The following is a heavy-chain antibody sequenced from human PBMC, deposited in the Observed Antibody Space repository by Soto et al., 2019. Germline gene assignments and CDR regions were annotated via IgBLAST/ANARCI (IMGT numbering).Heavy chain of an antibody. J-gene: IGHJ4*02. D-gene: IGHD4-17*01. V-gene: IGHV1-18*01. Sequence: QVQLVQSGAEVKKPGASVKVSCKAPGYIFPSCTISWVPQAPGQGLEWMGWISAYNGNIKDAQKFQGRFTMTTDTSTSTAYMELRSLTSDDTAMYYCAIANYGDNDYWGQGTLVTVSS. CDR1: GYIFPSCT. CDR3: AIANYGDNDY. CDR2: ISAYNGNI.